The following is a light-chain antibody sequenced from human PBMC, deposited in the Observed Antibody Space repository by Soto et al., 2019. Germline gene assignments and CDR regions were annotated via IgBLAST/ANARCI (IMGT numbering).Light chain of an antibody. CDR1: SSNIGSNT. V-gene: IGLV1-44*01. CDR3: AAWDHSLNNWV. J-gene: IGLJ3*02. CDR2: SNN. Sequence: QSVLTQPPSASGTPGQRVTISCSGSSSNIGSNTVNWYQQLPGTAPKLLIYSNNQRPSGVPDRFSGSKSGTSASLAISGLQSEHEADYYCAAWDHSLNNWVFGGETKLTVL.